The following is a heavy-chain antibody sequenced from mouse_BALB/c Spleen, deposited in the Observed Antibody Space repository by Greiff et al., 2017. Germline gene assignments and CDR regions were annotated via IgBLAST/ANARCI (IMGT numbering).Heavy chain of an antibody. J-gene: IGHJ3*01. V-gene: IGHV3-2*02. CDR1: GYSITSDYA. CDR3: AREGYGYDEAWFAY. Sequence: DVQLQESGPGLVKPSQSLSLTCTVTGYSITSDYAWNWIRQFPGNKLEWMGYISYSGSTSYNPSLKSRISITRDTSKNQFFLQLNSVTTEDTATYYCAREGYGYDEAWFAYWGQGTLVTVSA. D-gene: IGHD2-2*01. CDR2: ISYSGST.